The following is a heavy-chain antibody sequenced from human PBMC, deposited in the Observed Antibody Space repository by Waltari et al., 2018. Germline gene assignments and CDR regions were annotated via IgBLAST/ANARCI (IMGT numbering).Heavy chain of an antibody. D-gene: IGHD6-6*01. CDR1: GYSISSGYY. CDR2: IYHSGST. V-gene: IGHV4-38-2*01. J-gene: IGHJ5*02. Sequence: QVQLQESGPGLVKPSDTLSLTCAVSGYSISSGYYWGWIRQPPGKGLEWIGSIYHSGSTYDNPSLKSRVTISVDTSKNQVSLKLSSVTAADTAVYYCARMIIAADAFNWFDPWGQGTLVTVSS. CDR3: ARMIIAADAFNWFDP.